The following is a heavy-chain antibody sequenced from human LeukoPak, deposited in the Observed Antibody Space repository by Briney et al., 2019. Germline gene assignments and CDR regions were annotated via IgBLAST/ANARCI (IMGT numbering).Heavy chain of an antibody. CDR1: GYTFTSYG. V-gene: IGHV1-18*01. CDR2: ISAYNGNT. D-gene: IGHD5-18*01. J-gene: IGHJ6*03. CDR3: ARERKIQLWSTQNYYYYYYMDV. Sequence: ASVKVSCKASGYTFTSYGISWVRQAPGQGLEWMGWISAYNGNTNYAQKLQGRVTMTTDTSTSTAYMELRSLRSDDTAVYYCARERKIQLWSTQNYYYYYYMDVWGKGTTVTVSS.